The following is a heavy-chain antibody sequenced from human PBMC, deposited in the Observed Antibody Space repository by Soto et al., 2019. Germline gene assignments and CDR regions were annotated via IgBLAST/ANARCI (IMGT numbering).Heavy chain of an antibody. V-gene: IGHV3-64D*06. Sequence: LSCYAFRVTFSRCGMHWVRPAPGKGLEYVSAISSNGGSTYYADSVKGRFTISRDNSKNTLYLQMSSLRAEDTAVYYCVKSDDYRHYYYGMDVWGQGTTVTGSS. CDR2: ISSNGGST. J-gene: IGHJ6*02. CDR1: RVTFSRCG. D-gene: IGHD4-17*01. CDR3: VKSDDYRHYYYGMDV.